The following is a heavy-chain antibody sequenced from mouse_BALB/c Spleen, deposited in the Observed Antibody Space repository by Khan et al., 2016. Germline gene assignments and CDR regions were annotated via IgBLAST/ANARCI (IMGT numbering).Heavy chain of an antibody. CDR2: INVGGGST. CDR1: GFAFSSYD. V-gene: IGHV5-12-1*01. D-gene: IGHD1-1*01. Sequence: EVELVESGGGLVKPGGSLKLSCVASGFAFSSYDMSWVRQTPERRLEWVAYINVGGGSTYYPDTVKGRFTISRDHAKNTLYLQMTSLKSEDTAMYYCARKGAYYGSSSPFAYWGQGTLVAVSA. CDR3: ARKGAYYGSSSPFAY. J-gene: IGHJ3*01.